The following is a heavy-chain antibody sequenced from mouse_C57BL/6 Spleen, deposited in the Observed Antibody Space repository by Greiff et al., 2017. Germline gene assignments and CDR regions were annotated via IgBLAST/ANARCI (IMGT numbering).Heavy chain of an antibody. J-gene: IGHJ4*01. CDR2: ISNGGGST. CDR1: GFTFSDYY. Sequence: DVHLVESGGGLVQPGGSLKLSCAASGFTFSDYYMYWVRQTPEKRLEWVAYISNGGGSTYYPDTVKGRFTISRDNAKNTLYLQMSRLKSKDTAMYYCARPGDYYAMDYWGQGTSVTVSS. CDR3: ARPGDYYAMDY. V-gene: IGHV5-12*01.